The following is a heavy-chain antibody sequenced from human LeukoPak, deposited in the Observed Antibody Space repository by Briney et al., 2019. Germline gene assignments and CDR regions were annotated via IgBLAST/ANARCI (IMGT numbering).Heavy chain of an antibody. J-gene: IGHJ4*02. CDR1: GGSISSGDYY. V-gene: IGHV4-30-4*01. CDR3: ASFYQAYYFDY. Sequence: KTSETLSLTCTVSGGSISSGDYYWSWIRQPPGKGLEWIGYIYYSGSTYYNPSLKSRVTISVDTSKNQFSLKLSSVTAADTAVYYCASFYQAYYFDYWGQGTLVTVSS. D-gene: IGHD2-21*01. CDR2: IYYSGST.